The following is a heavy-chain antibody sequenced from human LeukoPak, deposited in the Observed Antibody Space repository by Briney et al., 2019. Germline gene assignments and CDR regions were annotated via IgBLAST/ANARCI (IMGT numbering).Heavy chain of an antibody. CDR1: GYIFTKYV. J-gene: IGHJ4*02. Sequence: ASVKVSCKASGYIFTKYVVHWVRQAPGQRREWMGWIKASNGETKYSQKFQDRLTITRDTSASTVYMELSSLTSEDTALYYCARDDCGDTCYPGGYWGQGTLVTVSS. CDR3: ARDDCGDTCYPGGY. D-gene: IGHD2-21*01. CDR2: IKASNGET. V-gene: IGHV1-3*01.